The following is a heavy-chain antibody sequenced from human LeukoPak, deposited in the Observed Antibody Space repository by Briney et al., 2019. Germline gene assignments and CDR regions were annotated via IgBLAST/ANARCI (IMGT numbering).Heavy chain of an antibody. CDR1: GFTFSSYG. J-gene: IGHJ5*02. CDR2: ISYDGSNQ. D-gene: IGHD4-17*01. V-gene: IGHV3-30*18. Sequence: PGGSLRLSCAASGFTFSSYGMHWVRQAPGKGLEGVAVISYDGSNQYCADSVKGRFTISRDNSKNTLYLQMNSLRGADTAVYYCAKAHTVTTLYWFDPWGQGTLVTVSS. CDR3: AKAHTVTTLYWFDP.